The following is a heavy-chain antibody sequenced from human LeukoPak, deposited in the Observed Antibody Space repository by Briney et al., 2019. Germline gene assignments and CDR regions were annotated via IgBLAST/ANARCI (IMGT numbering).Heavy chain of an antibody. Sequence: PGRSLRLSCAASGFTFSSYWMHWVRHVPGKGLAWVARINPGGSSITYADSVKGRFTISRDNAKNTLYLQMDSLRAEDTGVYYCARSNQADDYWGQGTLVTVSS. CDR2: INPGGSSI. V-gene: IGHV3-74*01. J-gene: IGHJ4*02. CDR1: GFTFSSYW. CDR3: ARSNQADDY. D-gene: IGHD1-14*01.